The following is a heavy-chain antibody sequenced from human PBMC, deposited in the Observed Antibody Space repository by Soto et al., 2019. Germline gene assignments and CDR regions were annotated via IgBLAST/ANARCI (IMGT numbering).Heavy chain of an antibody. CDR3: AREVLGYTSTWDVGWFDP. CDR2: IKQDGSEK. CDR1: GFTFSSYR. J-gene: IGHJ5*02. Sequence: GSLRLSCAASGFTFSSYRMNWVRQAPGKGLEWVANIKQDGSEKYYVDSVKGRFTISRDNAKNSLYLLMNSLRAEDTAVYYCAREVLGYTSTWDVGWFDPWGQGTLVTVSS. V-gene: IGHV3-7*03. D-gene: IGHD6-13*01.